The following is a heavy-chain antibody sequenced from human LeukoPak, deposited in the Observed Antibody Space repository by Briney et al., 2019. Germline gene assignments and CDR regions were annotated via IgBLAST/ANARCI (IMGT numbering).Heavy chain of an antibody. CDR2: ISSSSSTI. J-gene: IGHJ4*02. CDR1: GFTFSSYS. D-gene: IGHD6-19*01. Sequence: GGSLRLSCAASGFTFSSYSMNWVRQAPGKGLEWVSYISSSSSTIYYADSVKGRFTISRDNAQNSLYLQMNSLRAEDTAVYYCARGYSSGRSAVDYWGQGTLVTVSS. CDR3: ARGYSSGRSAVDY. V-gene: IGHV3-48*04.